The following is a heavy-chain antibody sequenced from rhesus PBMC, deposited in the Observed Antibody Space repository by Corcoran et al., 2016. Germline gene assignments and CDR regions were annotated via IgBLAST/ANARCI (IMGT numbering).Heavy chain of an antibody. D-gene: IGHD2-27*01. J-gene: IGHJ4*01. CDR3: ARGIVVAVTANLDY. V-gene: IGHV4-80*01. CDR2: INGEYGST. CDR1: GCSFSRYW. Sequence: QVQLQESGPGLVRPSETLSLTCAVSGCSFSRYWWSWLRPPPGGGLEWIGEINGEYGSTNFNPSLKSRVTMSKDASNNQFSLKLSSVTAADTAVYYCARGIVVAVTANLDYWGQGVLVTVSS.